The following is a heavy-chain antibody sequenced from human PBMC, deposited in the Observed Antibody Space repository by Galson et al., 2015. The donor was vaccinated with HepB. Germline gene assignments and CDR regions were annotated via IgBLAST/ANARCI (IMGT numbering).Heavy chain of an antibody. CDR1: GFTFSSSW. CDR3: ARDPPNTGDYYFDD. D-gene: IGHD7-27*01. J-gene: IGHJ4*02. CDR2: INSDGSNT. V-gene: IGHV3-74*01. Sequence: SLRLSCAASGFTFSSSWMHWARQDPGKGLVWVSGINSDGSNTKYADSVKGRFTISRDNARNTLSLQMNNPRVEDTAVYYCARDPPNTGDYYFDDWGQGSLVTVSS.